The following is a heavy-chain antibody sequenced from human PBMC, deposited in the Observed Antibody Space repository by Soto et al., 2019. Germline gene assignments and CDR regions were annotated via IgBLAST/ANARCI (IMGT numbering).Heavy chain of an antibody. CDR2: ISGRDGNI. V-gene: IGHV3-11*01. J-gene: IGHJ6*03. CDR1: GFTFSDSF. Sequence: QVQLVESGGGLVKPGVSLRLSCAASGFTFSDSFMSWSRQTPGNGLEWLSYISGRDGNIYYADSVRGRFTNSRDKAKNSVYLQMNSLRAEDTAVYYCAGDQGPNYMAVWGKGTTVTVS. CDR3: AGDQGPNYMAV.